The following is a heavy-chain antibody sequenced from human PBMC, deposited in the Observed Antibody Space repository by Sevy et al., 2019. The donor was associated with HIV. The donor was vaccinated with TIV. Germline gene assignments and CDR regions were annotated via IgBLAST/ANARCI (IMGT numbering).Heavy chain of an antibody. Sequence: GGFLRLSCAASGFTFSSYWMSWVRQAPGKGLEWVANIKQDGSEKYYVDSVKGRFTISIDNAENSLYLPMNSLRAEDTAVYYCARDRRDIVATIMRESMDVWGQGTTVTVSS. V-gene: IGHV3-7*01. D-gene: IGHD5-12*01. CDR3: ARDRRDIVATIMRESMDV. CDR1: GFTFSSYW. CDR2: IKQDGSEK. J-gene: IGHJ6*02.